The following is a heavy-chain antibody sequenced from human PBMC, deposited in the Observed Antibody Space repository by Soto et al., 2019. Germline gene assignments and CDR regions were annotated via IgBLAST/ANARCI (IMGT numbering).Heavy chain of an antibody. CDR3: ARKVLGSTSRPDWWYFDL. CDR2: ISGGGDRT. Sequence: EVQLLESGGGLVQPGGSLRLSCVGSGFTFINYAMNWVRQTPGKGLEWVSGISGGGDRTFDADSVKGRFTISRDNSEKTVNLQMNSLRADDTAVYYCARKVLGSTSRPDWWYFDLWGRGTRVTVSS. J-gene: IGHJ2*01. CDR1: GFTFINYA. V-gene: IGHV3-23*01. D-gene: IGHD2-2*01.